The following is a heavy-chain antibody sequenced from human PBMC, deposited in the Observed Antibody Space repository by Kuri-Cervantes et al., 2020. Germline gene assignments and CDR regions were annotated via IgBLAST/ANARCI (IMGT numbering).Heavy chain of an antibody. D-gene: IGHD6-25*01. V-gene: IGHV3-74*01. CDR1: GFTFSSYW. CDR3: ARDRWSSSGFGWFDP. Sequence: LSLTCAASGFTFSSYWMHWVRQAPGKGLVWVSRINSDGSSTSYADSVKGRFTISRDNAKNTLYLQMNSLRAEDTAVYYCARDRWSSSGFGWFDPWGQGTLVTVSS. J-gene: IGHJ5*02. CDR2: INSDGSST.